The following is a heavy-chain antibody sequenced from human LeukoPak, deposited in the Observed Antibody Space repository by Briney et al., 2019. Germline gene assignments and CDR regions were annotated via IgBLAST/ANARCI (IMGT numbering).Heavy chain of an antibody. D-gene: IGHD1-26*01. J-gene: IGHJ6*02. CDR2: MKQDLSEK. Sequence: GGSLRLSCAASGFTFSAHWMSWVRQAPGEGLEWVANMKQDLSEKNYVDSVKGRFTISRDNAKNSLYLEMNSLRAEDTAVYFCVRHKYSSGTYSGGGLDVWGQGTTVTVSS. CDR1: GFTFSAHW. CDR3: VRHKYSSGTYSGGGLDV. V-gene: IGHV3-7*01.